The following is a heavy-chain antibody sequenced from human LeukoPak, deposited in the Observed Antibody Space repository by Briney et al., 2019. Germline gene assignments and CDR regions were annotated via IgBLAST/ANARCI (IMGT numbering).Heavy chain of an antibody. V-gene: IGHV4-59*08. CDR2: IHYSGTT. J-gene: IGHJ4*02. Sequence: KTSETLSLTCTVSGGSISSHYWSWIRQPPGKGLEWIGYIHYSGTTNYNPSLKSRVSISADTSENQMSLRLSSVTAADTAVYYSARLASGSYGPLTPFDYWGQGTLVTVSS. CDR1: GGSISSHY. CDR3: ARLASGSYGPLTPFDY. D-gene: IGHD1-26*01.